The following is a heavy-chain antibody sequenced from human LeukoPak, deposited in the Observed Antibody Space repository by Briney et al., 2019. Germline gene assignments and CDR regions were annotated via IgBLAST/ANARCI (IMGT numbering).Heavy chain of an antibody. CDR1: GFTVSSNY. Sequence: GGSLRLSCAASGFTVSSNYMSWVRQAPGKGLEWVSVIYSGGSTYYADSVKGRFTISRDNSKTTLYLQMNSLRAEDTAVYYCARDFAVTTGYYYYYYMDVWGKGTTVTVSS. CDR3: ARDFAVTTGYYYYYYMDV. V-gene: IGHV3-66*02. J-gene: IGHJ6*03. CDR2: IYSGGST. D-gene: IGHD4-11*01.